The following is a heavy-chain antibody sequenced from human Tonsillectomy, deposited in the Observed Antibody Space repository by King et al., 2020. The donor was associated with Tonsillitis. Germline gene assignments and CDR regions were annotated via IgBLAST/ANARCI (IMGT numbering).Heavy chain of an antibody. J-gene: IGHJ5*02. CDR2: IYDSGNT. V-gene: IGHV4-59*08. CDR1: GDSISSYY. CDR3: AKTHFGSGVPYFAH. D-gene: IGHD3-10*01. Sequence: QLQESGPGLVKPSETLSLTCTVSGDSISSYYWSWIRQPPGRGLEWIGYIYDSGNTDYNPSLKSRVTISVDTSKNQFSLRLNSVTAADTALYYCAKTHFGSGVPYFAHWGQGTLLTVSS.